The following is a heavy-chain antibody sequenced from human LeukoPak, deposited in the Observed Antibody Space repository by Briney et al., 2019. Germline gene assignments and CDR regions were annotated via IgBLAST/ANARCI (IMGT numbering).Heavy chain of an antibody. J-gene: IGHJ4*02. Sequence: GGSLRLSCAASGFTFSSQAMTWVRQAPGKGLVWVSHITGDGTTTNYADSVKGRFSISRDNAKNTLYLQMNSLRAEDTAVYYCARDGSSARGDYWGQGTLVTVSS. CDR2: ITGDGTTT. V-gene: IGHV3-74*01. D-gene: IGHD6-6*01. CDR3: ARDGSSARGDY. CDR1: GFTFSSQA.